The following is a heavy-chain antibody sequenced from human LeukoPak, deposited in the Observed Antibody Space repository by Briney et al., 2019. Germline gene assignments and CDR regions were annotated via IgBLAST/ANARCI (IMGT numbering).Heavy chain of an antibody. D-gene: IGHD6-13*01. CDR2: ITGSGGST. J-gene: IGHJ4*02. CDR1: EFTFSSYS. V-gene: IGHV3-23*01. Sequence: GGSLRLSCAASEFTFSSYSMSWVRHAPGKGLEWVSSITGSGGSTYFADSVKGRFTISRDNSRNTLYLQLNSLRAEDTAVYYCAKGSSSSRPYYFDYWGQGTLVTVSS. CDR3: AKGSSSSRPYYFDY.